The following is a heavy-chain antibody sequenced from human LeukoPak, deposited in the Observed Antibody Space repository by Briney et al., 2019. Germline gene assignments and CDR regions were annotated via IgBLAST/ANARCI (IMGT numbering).Heavy chain of an antibody. V-gene: IGHV3-74*01. CDR1: GFTFSSYW. CDR2: INGDGRNI. Sequence: GGSLRLSCVASGFTFSSYWMHWVRQDPRKGLVWVSRINGDGRNINYADSVRGRFTISRDNAKNSLYLQMNSLRAEDTAVYYCATNYYGSGKKGWGQGTLVTVSS. CDR3: ATNYYGSGKKG. D-gene: IGHD3-10*01. J-gene: IGHJ4*02.